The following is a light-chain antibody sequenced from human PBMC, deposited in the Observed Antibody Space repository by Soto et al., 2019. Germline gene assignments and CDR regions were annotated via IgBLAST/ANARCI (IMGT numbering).Light chain of an antibody. J-gene: IGKJ1*01. CDR1: QSVSSSY. Sequence: EIVLTQSPGTLSLSPGERATLSCRASQSVSSSYLAWYQQKPGQAPRLLIYGASSRATGIPDRFSGSGSGTDFTLTISRLEPEDLAVYYCQQYGSSSWTFGQGTKVEIK. V-gene: IGKV3-20*01. CDR2: GAS. CDR3: QQYGSSSWT.